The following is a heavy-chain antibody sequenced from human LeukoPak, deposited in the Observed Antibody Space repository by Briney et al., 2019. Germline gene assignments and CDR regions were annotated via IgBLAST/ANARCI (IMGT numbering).Heavy chain of an antibody. J-gene: IGHJ4*02. Sequence: GGSLRLSCAASGFTFTSYSMSWVRQAPGKGLEWVSGTSDRGDYTYYADSVKGRFTISRDNSRNTLYLQMNSLRAEDTALYFCAKKAQYNGNYPLDYWGQGTLVTVSS. V-gene: IGHV3-23*01. CDR3: AKKAQYNGNYPLDY. CDR1: GFTFTSYS. D-gene: IGHD1-26*01. CDR2: TSDRGDYT.